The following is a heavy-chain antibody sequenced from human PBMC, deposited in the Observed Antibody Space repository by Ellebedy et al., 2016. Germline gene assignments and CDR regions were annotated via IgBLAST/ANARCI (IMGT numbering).Heavy chain of an antibody. D-gene: IGHD1-26*01. J-gene: IGHJ4*02. CDR3: ASTFDSGPLDY. V-gene: IGHV1-18*01. CDR1: GYTFTNYV. CDR2: ISGSNGNT. Sequence: ASVKVSXKTSGYTFTNYVISWVRQAPGQGLEWMGWISGSNGNTKYAQKFQDRVTMTRDTSTSTVYMELSSLRSEDTAVYYCASTFDSGPLDYWGQGTLVTVSS.